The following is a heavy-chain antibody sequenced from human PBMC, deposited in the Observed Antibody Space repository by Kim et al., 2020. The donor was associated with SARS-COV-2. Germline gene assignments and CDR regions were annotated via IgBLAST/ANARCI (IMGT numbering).Heavy chain of an antibody. CDR3: ASAYSAKYNLFDP. CDR1: GFPFNTYW. J-gene: IGHJ5*02. V-gene: IGHV3-74*03. D-gene: IGHD2-21*01. Sequence: GGSLRLSCAASGFPFNTYWMHWVRQAPGKGLVWVSRIKGDASRTKYADSVEGRFTISRNNAENTLYLQMNSLRAEDTAIYYCASAYSAKYNLFDPWGQGT. CDR2: IKGDASRT.